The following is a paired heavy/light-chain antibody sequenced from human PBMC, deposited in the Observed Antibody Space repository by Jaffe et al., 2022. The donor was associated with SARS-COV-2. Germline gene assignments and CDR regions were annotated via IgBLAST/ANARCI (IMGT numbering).Light chain of an antibody. Sequence: DIQMTQSPSSVCASVGDRVTITCRASQGISTVLVWYQVKSGRAPKLLISAASTLHTGVPSRFSGSGSGTDFTLTISSLQPEDFATYYCQQAYSFPVTFGQGTRLEIK. V-gene: IGKV1D-12*01. CDR1: QGISTV. J-gene: IGKJ5*01. CDR2: AAS. CDR3: QQAYSFPVT.
Heavy chain of an antibody. D-gene: IGHD5-12*01. V-gene: IGHV4-39*01. J-gene: IGHJ5*02. CDR2: IHYTGRS. CDR1: GGSISISDYY. CDR3: AGYITSSGWFDP. Sequence: QLQLQESGPGLVKPSQTLSLTCTVSGGSISISDYYWGWIRQPPGKGLEWIGGIHYTGRSIYNPSLMSRVAFSVDTSRNQFSLNLNSVTAADTAIYYCAGYITSSGWFDPWGQGTLVTVSS.